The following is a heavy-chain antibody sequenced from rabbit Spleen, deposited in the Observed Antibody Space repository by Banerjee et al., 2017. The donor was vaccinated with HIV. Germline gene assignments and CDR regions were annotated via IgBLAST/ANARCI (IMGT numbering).Heavy chain of an antibody. CDR1: GFTFSSYW. D-gene: IGHD8-1*01. J-gene: IGHJ4*01. Sequence: QEHLEESGGGLVKPEGSLTLTCKASGFTFSSYWIYWVRQAPGKGLEWIGYIDPVFGITYYANWVNGRFSISRENAQNTVLLQMTSLTAADTATYFCARDGAGGSYFALWGPGTLVTVS. CDR3: ARDGAGGSYFAL. CDR2: IDPVFGIT. V-gene: IGHV1S47*01.